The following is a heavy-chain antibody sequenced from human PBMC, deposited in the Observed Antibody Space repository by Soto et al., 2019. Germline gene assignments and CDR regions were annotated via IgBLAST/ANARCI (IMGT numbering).Heavy chain of an antibody. CDR2: INAGNGNT. CDR3: ARPLPRKYSSSSLFYEDYYGMDV. Sequence: PGESLKISCKCSGYSFTSYWIGWVRQAPGQRLEWMGWINAGNGNTKYSQKFQGRVTITRDTSASTAYMELSSLRSEDTAVYYCARPLPRKYSSSSLFYEDYYGMDVWGQGTTVTVSS. D-gene: IGHD6-6*01. J-gene: IGHJ6*02. CDR1: GYSFTSYW. V-gene: IGHV1-3*01.